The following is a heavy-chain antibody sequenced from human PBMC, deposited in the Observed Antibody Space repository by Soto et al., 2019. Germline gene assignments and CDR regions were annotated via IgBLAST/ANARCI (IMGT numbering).Heavy chain of an antibody. CDR2: IIPIFGTA. J-gene: IGHJ6*02. CDR1: GGTFSSYA. Sequence: EASLKVSCKASGGTFSSYAISWVRQAPGQGRDGMGEIIPIFGTANYAQKFQGRVTITADESTSTAYMELSSLRSEDTAVYYCARGLTSVGATPHDDLYYYYGMDVCGQGTTVSVYS. CDR3: ARGLTSVGATPHDDLYYYYGMDV. D-gene: IGHD1-26*01. V-gene: IGHV1-69*13.